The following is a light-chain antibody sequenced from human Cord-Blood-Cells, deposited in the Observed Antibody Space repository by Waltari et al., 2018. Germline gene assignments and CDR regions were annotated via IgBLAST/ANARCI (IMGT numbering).Light chain of an antibody. CDR2: AAS. CDR1: QSISSY. CDR3: QQSYSTPRT. J-gene: IGKJ2*02. V-gene: IGKV1-39*01. Sequence: DIQMTQSPYSLSASVGDRVTITCRASQSISSYLNWYQQKPGKAPKLLIYAASSLQSGVPSRFSVSGSGSDFTLTSSSLQPEDFATYYCQQSYSTPRTFGQGTKLEIK.